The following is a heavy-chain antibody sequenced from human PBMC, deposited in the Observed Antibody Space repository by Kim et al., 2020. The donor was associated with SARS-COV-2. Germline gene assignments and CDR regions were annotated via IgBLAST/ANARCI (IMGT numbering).Heavy chain of an antibody. D-gene: IGHD5-18*01. J-gene: IGHJ4*02. CDR3: ASAVDTASEALGGEFDY. Sequence: GKGRFTISGDNSQNTRYLQMNSLRAEDTAVYYCASAVDTASEALGGEFDYWGQGTLVTVSS. V-gene: IGHV3-30*07.